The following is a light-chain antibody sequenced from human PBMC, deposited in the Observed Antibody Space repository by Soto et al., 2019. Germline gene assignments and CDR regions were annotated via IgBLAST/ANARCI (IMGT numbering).Light chain of an antibody. V-gene: IGKV1-5*01. CDR2: DTS. Sequence: DIQMTQSPSTLSASVGDRVTITCRASQSISSWLAWYQQKPGKAPKLLIYDTSSLESGVPSRFSGSGSGTEFPLTISSLQADDFAIYYCQQYSSYWTFGQGTKVEIK. J-gene: IGKJ1*01. CDR3: QQYSSYWT. CDR1: QSISSW.